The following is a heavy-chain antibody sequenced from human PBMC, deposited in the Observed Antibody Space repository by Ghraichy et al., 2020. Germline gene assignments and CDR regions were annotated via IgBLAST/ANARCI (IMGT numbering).Heavy chain of an antibody. J-gene: IGHJ4*02. D-gene: IGHD6-13*01. CDR2: MYYSGAT. Sequence: WGSLRLSCTVSGGSISNTHYYWGWIRQPPGKGLEWIGSMYYSGATYDNPSLKSRVTISVDTSKNQFSLKLSSVTAADTAVYYCASAPYDSTWDAFDYWGQGTLVTVSS. CDR3: ASAPYDSTWDAFDY. V-gene: IGHV4-39*01. CDR1: GGSISNTHYY.